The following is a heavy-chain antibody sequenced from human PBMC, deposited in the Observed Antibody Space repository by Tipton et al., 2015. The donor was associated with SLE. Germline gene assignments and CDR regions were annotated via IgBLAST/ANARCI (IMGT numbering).Heavy chain of an antibody. Sequence: TLSLTCTVSHGSISGHYWSWIRQPPGKGLEWIGFIYSSGNTNYNPSLKSRVTMSVDMPKNQFSLKLTSVTAADTAVYYCAREGEKAGEDFWGPGMLVTVSS. CDR2: IYSSGNT. CDR3: AREGEKAGEDF. CDR1: HGSISGHY. V-gene: IGHV4-59*11. J-gene: IGHJ4*02. D-gene: IGHD3-16*01.